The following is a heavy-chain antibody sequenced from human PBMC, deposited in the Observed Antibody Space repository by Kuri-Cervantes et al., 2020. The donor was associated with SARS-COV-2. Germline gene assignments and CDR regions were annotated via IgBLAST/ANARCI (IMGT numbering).Heavy chain of an antibody. CDR2: FDPEDGET. Sequence: ASVKVSCKVSGYTLTELSMHWVRQAPGKGLEWMGGFDPEDGETIYAQKFQGRVTMTEDTSTDTAYMELSSLRSEDTAVYYCARAMDYGDYVISGWFDPWGQGTLVTVSS. CDR3: ARAMDYGDYVISGWFDP. J-gene: IGHJ5*02. CDR1: GYTLTELS. V-gene: IGHV1-24*01. D-gene: IGHD4-17*01.